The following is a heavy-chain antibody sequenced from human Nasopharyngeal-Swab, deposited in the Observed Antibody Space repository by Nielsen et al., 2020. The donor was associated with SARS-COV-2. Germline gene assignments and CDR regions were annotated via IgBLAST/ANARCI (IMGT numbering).Heavy chain of an antibody. CDR1: GFPFNNYG. Sequence: GESLKISCTASGFPFNNYGMNWVRQAPGKGPEWVSTIKDDGTNTHYADSVRGRFTISRDNSKSTMYLQMDSLRADDTAVYYCARETGYFDYWGQGTVVTVSS. J-gene: IGHJ4*02. CDR2: IKDDGTNT. CDR3: ARETGYFDY. V-gene: IGHV3-23*01.